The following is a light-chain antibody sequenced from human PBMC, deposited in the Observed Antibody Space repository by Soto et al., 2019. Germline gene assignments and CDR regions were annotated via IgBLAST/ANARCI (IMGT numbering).Light chain of an antibody. J-gene: IGKJ1*01. CDR3: QQYNSYRWT. Sequence: AIQLTQSPSSLSASVGDRVTITCRASQGISSYLAWYQQKPGKAPKLLIYDASSLESGVPSRFSGSGSGTEFTLTISSLQPDDLATYYCQQYNSYRWTFGQGTKV. V-gene: IGKV1-13*02. CDR1: QGISSY. CDR2: DAS.